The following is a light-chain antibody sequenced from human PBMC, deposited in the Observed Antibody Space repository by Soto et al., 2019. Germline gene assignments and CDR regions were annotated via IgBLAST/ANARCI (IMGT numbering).Light chain of an antibody. CDR2: GTS. CDR3: QQHGSSPPYT. V-gene: IGKV3-20*01. CDR1: QTVHSSF. J-gene: IGKJ2*01. Sequence: EVVLTQSPGTLSLSPGDRATVSCRASQTVHSSFFAWYQQKGGQAPRLLIYGTSNRAAGIPDRCSGHGSGTDFTLTIDGLEPEDFAMYFCQQHGSSPPYTFGRGTRVEI.